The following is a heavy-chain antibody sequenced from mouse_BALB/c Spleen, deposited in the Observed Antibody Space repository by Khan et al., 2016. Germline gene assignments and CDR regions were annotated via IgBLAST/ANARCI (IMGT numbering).Heavy chain of an antibody. CDR3: ARGGYDYDWYCDV. Sequence: EVQLQESGPGLVKPSQSLSLTCTVTGYSITSDYAWNWIRQFPGNKLEWMGYITYSGNTNYNPSLKSRISITRDTSKNQFFLQLNSVTSEGTATYYVARGGYDYDWYCDVWGAGTTVTVSS. CDR1: GYSITSDYA. J-gene: IGHJ1*01. D-gene: IGHD2-4*01. V-gene: IGHV3-2*02. CDR2: ITYSGNT.